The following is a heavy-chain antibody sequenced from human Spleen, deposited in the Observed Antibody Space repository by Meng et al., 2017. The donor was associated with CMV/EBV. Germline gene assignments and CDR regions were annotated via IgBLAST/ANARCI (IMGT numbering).Heavy chain of an antibody. V-gene: IGHV3-30*02. J-gene: IGHJ4*02. CDR2: IRDDGGNK. Sequence: GESLKISCAVSGFTFSAYGMHWVRQAPGKGLEWVAFIRDDGGNKYHADSVKGRFIISRDNSKNTLYLQMNSLRPEDTAVYYCAKDLGTPSELEPFDYWGQGTLVTVSS. CDR1: GFTFSAYG. CDR3: AKDLGTPSELEPFDY. D-gene: IGHD1-1*01.